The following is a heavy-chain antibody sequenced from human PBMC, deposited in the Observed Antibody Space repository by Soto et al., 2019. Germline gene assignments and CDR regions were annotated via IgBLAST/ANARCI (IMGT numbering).Heavy chain of an antibody. D-gene: IGHD3-22*01. Sequence: QITLKESGPPLVKPTQNLTLTCTLSGFSLITNGVGVGWIRQPPGKALEWLALIYWDEDKRYSTSLKRRLTITSDTSKNQVCLTMTNLGPVDTARYYCAHKPTYYASSGFGYWGQGTLVTVSS. CDR1: GFSLITNGVG. J-gene: IGHJ4*02. V-gene: IGHV2-5*02. CDR3: AHKPTYYASSGFGY. CDR2: IYWDEDK.